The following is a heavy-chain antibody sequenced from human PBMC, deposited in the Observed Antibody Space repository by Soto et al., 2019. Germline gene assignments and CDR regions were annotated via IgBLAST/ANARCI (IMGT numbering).Heavy chain of an antibody. J-gene: IGHJ4*02. Sequence: ASVKVSYKVSGYTLTELSMHWVRQAPGKGLEWMGGFDPEDGETIYAQKFQGRVTMTEDTSTDTAYMELSSLRSEDTAVYYCATAYCGGDCYGLFDYWGQGTLVTVSS. D-gene: IGHD2-21*02. CDR2: FDPEDGET. CDR1: GYTLTELS. CDR3: ATAYCGGDCYGLFDY. V-gene: IGHV1-24*01.